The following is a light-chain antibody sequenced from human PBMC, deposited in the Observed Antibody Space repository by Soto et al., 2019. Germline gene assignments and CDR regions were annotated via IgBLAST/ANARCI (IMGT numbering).Light chain of an antibody. CDR1: QDITNY. CDR3: QQSYSTPPWT. Sequence: IQMTQSPSTLSASVGDRVTITCRASQDITNYLNWYLQKPGKAPKLLIYAASNLQSGVPSRFSGSGSGTDFTLTISSLQPEDFATYFCQQSYSTPPWTFGQGTKVDIK. V-gene: IGKV1-39*01. J-gene: IGKJ1*01. CDR2: AAS.